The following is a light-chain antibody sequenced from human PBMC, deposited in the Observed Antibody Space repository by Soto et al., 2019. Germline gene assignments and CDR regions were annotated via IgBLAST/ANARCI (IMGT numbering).Light chain of an antibody. V-gene: IGKV1-5*01. CDR3: LQHNSYPRT. CDR1: QSLSDW. Sequence: DIQMTQSPSTLSASVGDRVTITCRASQSLSDWLAWYQRKPGKAPKLLIYDASGLEGGVPSRLSGSGSGTELTLTISSLQPEDFATYYCLQHNSYPRTFGQGTKVDIK. J-gene: IGKJ1*01. CDR2: DAS.